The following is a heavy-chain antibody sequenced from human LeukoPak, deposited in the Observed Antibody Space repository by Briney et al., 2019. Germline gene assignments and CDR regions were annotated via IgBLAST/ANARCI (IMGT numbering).Heavy chain of an antibody. CDR3: ARWDSSRGFDY. Sequence: ASVKVSCKASGYTFTGYYMHWVRQAPGQGLEWVGWINPKSGGTNYAQKFQGRVTMTSDTSITTVYMELSRLRSGDTAVYYCARWDSSRGFDYWGQGALVTVSS. CDR2: INPKSGGT. J-gene: IGHJ4*02. CDR1: GYTFTGYY. V-gene: IGHV1-2*02. D-gene: IGHD6-13*01.